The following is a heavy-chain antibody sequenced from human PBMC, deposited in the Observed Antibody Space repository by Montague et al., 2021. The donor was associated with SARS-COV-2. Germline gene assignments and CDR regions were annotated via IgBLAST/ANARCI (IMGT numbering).Heavy chain of an antibody. D-gene: IGHD2-21*02. Sequence: SETLSLTCTVSGGSISSSSYYWGWIRQPPGKGLEWIGSIYYSGSTYYNPSLKSRVTISVDTSKNQFSLKLSSVTAADTAVYYCARVHIVVETAMRYFDLWGRGTLVTVSS. CDR3: ARVHIVVETAMRYFDL. CDR1: GGSISSSSYY. V-gene: IGHV4-39*07. CDR2: IYYSGST. J-gene: IGHJ2*01.